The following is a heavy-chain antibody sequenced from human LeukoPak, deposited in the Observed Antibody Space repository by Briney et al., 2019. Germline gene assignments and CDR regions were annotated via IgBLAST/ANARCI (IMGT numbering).Heavy chain of an antibody. J-gene: IGHJ5*02. CDR2: IKQDGSEK. V-gene: IGHV3-7*05. Sequence: GGSLRLSCAASGFTFSNYWMIWVRQAPGKGLEWVGNIKQDGSEKRYADSVRGRFTISRDNAQTSLYLQMNSLRAEDTAVYYCARASDPWLQLTWGQGTLVTVSS. D-gene: IGHD5-24*01. CDR1: GFTFSNYW. CDR3: ARASDPWLQLT.